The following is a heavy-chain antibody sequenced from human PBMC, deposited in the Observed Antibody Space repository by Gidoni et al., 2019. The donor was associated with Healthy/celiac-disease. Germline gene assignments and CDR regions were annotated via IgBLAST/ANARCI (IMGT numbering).Heavy chain of an antibody. CDR1: GGSFSGYY. V-gene: IGHV4-34*01. J-gene: IGHJ4*02. CDR2: INQSGST. Sequence: QVQLQQWGAGLLKPSETLSLPCAVYGGSFSGYYWSWVRQPPGKGLEWIGEINQSGSTNYNPSLKSRVTISVDTSKNQFSLKLSSVTAADTAVYYCARGRRLRRYYFDYWGQGTLVTVSS. D-gene: IGHD4-17*01. CDR3: ARGRRLRRYYFDY.